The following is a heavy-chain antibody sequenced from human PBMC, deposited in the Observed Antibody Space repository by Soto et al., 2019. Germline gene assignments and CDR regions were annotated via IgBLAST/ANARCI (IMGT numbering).Heavy chain of an antibody. CDR1: GFTFSSYA. V-gene: IGHV3-30-3*01. CDR2: ISYDGSNK. CDR3: AREGSLRYFDWLLSPNDAFDI. Sequence: GGSLRLSCAASGFTFSSYAMHWVRQAPGKGLEWVAVISYDGSNKYYADSVKGRFTISRDNSKNTLYLQMNSLRAEDTAVYYCAREGSLRYFDWLLSPNDAFDIWGQGTMVTVSS. J-gene: IGHJ3*02. D-gene: IGHD3-9*01.